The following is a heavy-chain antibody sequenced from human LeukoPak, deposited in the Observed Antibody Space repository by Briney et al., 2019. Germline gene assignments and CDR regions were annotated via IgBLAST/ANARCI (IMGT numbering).Heavy chain of an antibody. V-gene: IGHV4-39*02. J-gene: IGHJ1*01. Sequence: SETLSLTCSVSGASVTTRKTYWGWIRQPPGKGLEWIGTAYYGGSAYYKTSLKRRVTISFDTTKNHFSLTLASVTAEDTAVYYCARLAGLGRWLEFTHWGQGILVTVSS. CDR2: AYYGGSA. D-gene: IGHD5-24*01. CDR3: ARLAGLGRWLEFTH. CDR1: GASVTTRKTY.